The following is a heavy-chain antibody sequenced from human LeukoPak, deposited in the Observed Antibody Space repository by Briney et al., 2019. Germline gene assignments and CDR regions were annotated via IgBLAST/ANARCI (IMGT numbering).Heavy chain of an antibody. Sequence: ASETLSLTCTVSGYSISSGYYWDWIRQPPGKGLEWIGSIYHSGSTYYNPSLKSRVTISVDTSKNQFSLKLSSVTAADTAVYYCASHSGGYAYWGQGTLVTVSS. J-gene: IGHJ4*02. CDR2: IYHSGST. V-gene: IGHV4-38-2*02. D-gene: IGHD5-12*01. CDR3: ASHSGGYAY. CDR1: GYSISSGYY.